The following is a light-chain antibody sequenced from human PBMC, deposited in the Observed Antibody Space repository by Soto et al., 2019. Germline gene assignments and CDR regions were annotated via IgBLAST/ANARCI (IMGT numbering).Light chain of an antibody. CDR1: QSVSSY. J-gene: IGKJ4*01. Sequence: EIVLTQSPATLSLSPVERATLSCRASQSVSSYLAWYQQKPGQAPRLLIYDASNRATGIPARLSGSGSGTGFTLTISGLEPDDFAFYYCQQRSDWPSTFGGGTKVQIK. V-gene: IGKV3-11*01. CDR3: QQRSDWPST. CDR2: DAS.